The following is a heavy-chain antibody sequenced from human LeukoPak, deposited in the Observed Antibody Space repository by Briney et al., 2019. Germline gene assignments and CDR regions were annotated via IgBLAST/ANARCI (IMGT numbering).Heavy chain of an antibody. CDR1: GFTFSDSA. CDR3: AREDSSGYDY. V-gene: IGHV3-73*01. Sequence: GGSLKLSCAASGFTFSDSAIHWVRQASGKGLEWVGRIRSKPQSYATAYDESLKGRFTISRDDSKNTAYLQMSSLKIEDTAVYYCAREDSSGYDYWGQGTLVTVSS. J-gene: IGHJ4*02. CDR2: IRSKPQSYAT. D-gene: IGHD3-22*01.